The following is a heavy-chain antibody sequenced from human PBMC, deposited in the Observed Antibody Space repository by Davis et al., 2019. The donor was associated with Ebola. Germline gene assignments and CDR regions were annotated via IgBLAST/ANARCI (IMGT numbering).Heavy chain of an antibody. V-gene: IGHV4-34*01. CDR2: INHSGST. CDR1: GGSFSGYY. Sequence: PSETLSLTCAVYGGSFSGYYWSWLRQPPGKGLEWIGEINHSGSTNYNPSLKSRVTISVDTSKNQFSLKLSSVTAADTAVYYCARTYLQGGVDPWGQGTLVTVSS. J-gene: IGHJ5*02. D-gene: IGHD2/OR15-2a*01. CDR3: ARTYLQGGVDP.